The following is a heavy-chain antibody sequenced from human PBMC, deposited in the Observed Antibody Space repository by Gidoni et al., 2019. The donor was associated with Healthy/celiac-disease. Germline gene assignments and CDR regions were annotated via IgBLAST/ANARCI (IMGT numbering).Heavy chain of an antibody. J-gene: IGHJ6*02. CDR1: GGSISSSSYY. CDR2: IYYSGST. V-gene: IGHV4-39*01. CDR3: ARHKDYGGNSEGDYYYYGMDV. D-gene: IGHD4-17*01. Sequence: QLQLQESGPALVKPSETLSLTCTVSGGSISSSSYYWGWIRQPPGKGLEWIGSIYYSGSTYYNPSLKSRVTISVDTSKNQFSLKLSSVTAADTAVYYCARHKDYGGNSEGDYYYYGMDVWGQGTTVTVSS.